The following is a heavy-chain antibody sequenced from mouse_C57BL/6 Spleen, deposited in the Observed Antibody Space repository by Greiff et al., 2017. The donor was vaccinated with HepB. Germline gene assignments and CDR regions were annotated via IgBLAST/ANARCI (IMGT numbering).Heavy chain of an antibody. CDR3: ASPTMVTTDWYFDV. Sequence: VQLQQPGAELVKPGASVKLSCKASGYTFTSYWMHWVKQRPGQGLEWIGMIHPNSGSTNYNEKFKSKATLTVDKSSSTAYMQLSSLTSEDSAVYYCASPTMVTTDWYFDVWGTGTTVTVSS. J-gene: IGHJ1*03. V-gene: IGHV1-64*01. CDR1: GYTFTSYW. CDR2: IHPNSGST. D-gene: IGHD2-2*01.